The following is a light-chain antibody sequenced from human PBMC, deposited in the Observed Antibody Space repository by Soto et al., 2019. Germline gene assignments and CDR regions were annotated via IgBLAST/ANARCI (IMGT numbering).Light chain of an antibody. CDR2: EVS. CDR1: SSDVGSYNL. Sequence: QSALTQPASVSGSPGQSITISCTGTSSDVGSYNLVSWYQQHPGKAPKLMIYEVSKRPSGVSNRFSGSKSGNTASLTISGLQAEDADDYYCCSYAGSSTLVFGGGTKVTVL. V-gene: IGLV2-23*02. J-gene: IGLJ2*01. CDR3: CSYAGSSTLV.